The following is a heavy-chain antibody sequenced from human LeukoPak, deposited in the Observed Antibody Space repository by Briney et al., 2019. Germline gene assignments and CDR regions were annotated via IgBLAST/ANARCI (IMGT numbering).Heavy chain of an antibody. J-gene: IGHJ6*03. V-gene: IGHV4-59*11. CDR3: ARGGSSWPLYYNYYMDV. D-gene: IGHD6-13*01. CDR2: IYYSGST. Sequence: PSETLSLTCTVSGGSISSHYWSWIRQPPGKGLEWIGYIYYSGSTNYNPSLKSRVTISVDTSKNQFSLKLSSVTAADTAVYYCARGGSSWPLYYNYYMDVWGKGTTVTVSS. CDR1: GGSISSHY.